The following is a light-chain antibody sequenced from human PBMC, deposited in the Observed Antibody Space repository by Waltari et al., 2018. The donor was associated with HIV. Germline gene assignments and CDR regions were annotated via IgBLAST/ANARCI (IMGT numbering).Light chain of an antibody. CDR3: GTWDSSLNLYV. J-gene: IGLJ1*01. CDR1: NSNLGNNH. Sequence: QSVLTQPPSVSAAPGQKVSFSCSGGNSNLGNNHVSCSQQLPGRAPRLLIYDNEKRPSGIPDRFSASKAGMSATLDITGLQIVDEADYYCGTWDSSLNLYVFGPGTTVAVL. CDR2: DNE. V-gene: IGLV1-51*01.